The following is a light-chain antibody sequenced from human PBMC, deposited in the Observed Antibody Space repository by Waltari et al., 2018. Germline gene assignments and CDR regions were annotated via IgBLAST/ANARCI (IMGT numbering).Light chain of an antibody. CDR3: YSTDSTGNHVV. V-gene: IGLV3-10*01. CDR1: ALPKKY. J-gene: IGLJ2*01. Sequence: SYELTQPPSVSVSPGQTARITCSGDALPKKYAFWYQQKSGQAPVLIIDDDNKRPSGIPEGFSGSSAGTMATLTISGAQVEDEADYYCYSTDSTGNHVVFGGGTKLTVL. CDR2: DDN.